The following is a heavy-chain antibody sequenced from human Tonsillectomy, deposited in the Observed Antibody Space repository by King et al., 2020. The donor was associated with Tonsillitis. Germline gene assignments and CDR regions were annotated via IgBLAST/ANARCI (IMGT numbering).Heavy chain of an antibody. CDR1: GFIFSSYA. CDR3: AGGGGYSGYGNFDY. Sequence: VQLVESGGGLVQPGGSLRLSCAASGFIFSSYAMSWVRQAPGKGLEWVSVIYSGGSSTYYADSVKGRFTISRDNSKNTLYLQMNSLRAEDTAVYFCAGGGGYSGYGNFDYWGQGTLVTVSS. V-gene: IGHV3-23*03. CDR2: IYSGGSST. D-gene: IGHD5-12*01. J-gene: IGHJ4*02.